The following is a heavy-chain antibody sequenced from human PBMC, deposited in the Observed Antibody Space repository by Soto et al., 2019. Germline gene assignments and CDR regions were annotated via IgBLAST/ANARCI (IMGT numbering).Heavy chain of an antibody. D-gene: IGHD6-19*01. CDR2: ISDTGGST. V-gene: IGHV3-23*01. CDR1: GFTFSTSA. CDR3: AKDRWYSSGWYNYYGMDV. Sequence: GGSLRLSCAASGFTFSTSAMTWVRQAPGKGLEWVSGISDTGGSTYYADSVKGRFTISRDNSKNTLYLQMNSLKAEDTAVYYCAKDRWYSSGWYNYYGMDVWGQGTAVTVSS. J-gene: IGHJ6*02.